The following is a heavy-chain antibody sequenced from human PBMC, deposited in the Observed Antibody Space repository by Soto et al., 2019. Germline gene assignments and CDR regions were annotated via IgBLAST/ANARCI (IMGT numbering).Heavy chain of an antibody. D-gene: IGHD2-2*01. V-gene: IGHV4-61*01. Sequence: SETLSLTCTVSGGSFTKTSYYWSWIRQPPGKGLEWIGYFHHTGATKYNASLKGRVTISLDTSKNQLSLRLTSVTAADTAVYYCARGGMVIIPTATAFDYWGQGTLVTVSS. J-gene: IGHJ4*02. CDR1: GGSFTKTSYY. CDR2: FHHTGAT. CDR3: ARGGMVIIPTATAFDY.